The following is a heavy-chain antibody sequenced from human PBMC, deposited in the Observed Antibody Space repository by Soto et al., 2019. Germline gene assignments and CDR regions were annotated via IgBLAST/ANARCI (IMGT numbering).Heavy chain of an antibody. V-gene: IGHV4-39*01. Sequence: PSETLSLTCTVSGGSISSGGYYWGWIRQHPGKGLEWIGNIYYSGSTYYNPSLKSRVTISVDTSKNQFSLKLSSVTAADTAVYYCARLLGAYCGGDCYLWWFDPWGQGTLVTVSS. J-gene: IGHJ5*02. D-gene: IGHD2-21*02. CDR1: GGSISSGGYY. CDR3: ARLLGAYCGGDCYLWWFDP. CDR2: IYYSGST.